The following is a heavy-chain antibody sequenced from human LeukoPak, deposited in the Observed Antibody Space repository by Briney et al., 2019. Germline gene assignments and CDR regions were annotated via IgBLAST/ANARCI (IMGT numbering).Heavy chain of an antibody. V-gene: IGHV3-9*01. CDR2: ISWNSGSI. CDR3: AKDRHYDFWSGSPNWFDP. CDR1: GFTFDDYA. Sequence: PGGSLRLSCAASGFTFDDYAMHWVRQAPGKGLEWVSGISWNSGSIGYADSVKGRFTISRDNAKNSLYLQMNSLRAEDTASYYCAKDRHYDFWSGSPNWFDPWGQGTLVTVSS. J-gene: IGHJ5*02. D-gene: IGHD3-3*01.